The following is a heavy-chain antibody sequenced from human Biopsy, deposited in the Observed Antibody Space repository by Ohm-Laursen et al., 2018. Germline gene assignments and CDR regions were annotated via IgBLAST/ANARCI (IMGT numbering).Heavy chain of an antibody. CDR3: ASGNIGGVGLDV. Sequence: SSVTVSCKSSGDTFTTSAISWARQVPGQGLDWMGRIIPILGTVDYGQNFQGRVTIRADTSTTFLELTSLRYDDTAVYYCASGNIGGVGLDVWGLGTTVTVSS. J-gene: IGHJ6*02. V-gene: IGHV1-69*04. CDR2: IIPILGTV. CDR1: GDTFTTSA. D-gene: IGHD3-10*01.